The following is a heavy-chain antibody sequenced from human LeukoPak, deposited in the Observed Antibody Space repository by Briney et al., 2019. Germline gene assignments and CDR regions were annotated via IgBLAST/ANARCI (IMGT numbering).Heavy chain of an antibody. CDR1: GFTFSSYA. J-gene: IGHJ2*01. Sequence: GGSLRLSCAASGFTFSSYAMSWVRQAPGKGLEWVSAISGSGGSTYYADSVKGRFTISRDNSKNTLYLQMNSLRAEDTAVYYCAKGGLIAVAGTDWYFDLWGRGTLVTVSS. D-gene: IGHD6-19*01. V-gene: IGHV3-23*01. CDR2: ISGSGGST. CDR3: AKGGLIAVAGTDWYFDL.